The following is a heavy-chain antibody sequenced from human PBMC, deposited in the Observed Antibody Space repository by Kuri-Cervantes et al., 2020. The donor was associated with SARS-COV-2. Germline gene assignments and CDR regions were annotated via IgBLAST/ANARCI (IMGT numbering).Heavy chain of an antibody. CDR1: GFTFSGHW. D-gene: IGHD3-22*01. CDR3: AKLEVVVITGLHFDY. Sequence: GGSLRLSCAASGFTFSGHWIHWVRQAPGKGLVWVSRINPDGSYTNNADSVKGRFTLSRDNAKNMLFLQMNSLRAEDTAVYYCAKLEVVVITGLHFDYWGQATLVTVSS. J-gene: IGHJ4*02. CDR2: INPDGSYT. V-gene: IGHV3-74*01.